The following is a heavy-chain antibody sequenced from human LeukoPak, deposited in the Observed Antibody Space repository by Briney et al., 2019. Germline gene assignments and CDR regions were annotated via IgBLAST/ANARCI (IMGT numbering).Heavy chain of an antibody. D-gene: IGHD6-13*01. CDR3: ARGPTLASSSWYYNY. CDR2: INHSGST. J-gene: IGHJ4*02. V-gene: IGHV4-34*01. Sequence: SETLSLTCAVYGGSFSGYYWSWIRQPPGKGLEWIGEINHSGSTNYNPSLKSRVTISVDTSKNQFSLKLSSVTAADTAVYYGARGPTLASSSWYYNYWGQGTLVTVSS. CDR1: GGSFSGYY.